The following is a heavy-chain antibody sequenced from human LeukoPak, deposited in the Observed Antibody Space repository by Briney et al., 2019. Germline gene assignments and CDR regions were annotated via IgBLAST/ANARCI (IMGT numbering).Heavy chain of an antibody. J-gene: IGHJ4*02. CDR2: IIPIFGTA. CDR1: GGTFSSYA. D-gene: IGHD6-13*01. CDR3: ARGGFQGSWSYY. Sequence: GSSVKVSCKASGGTFSSYAISWVRQAPGQGLEWMGGIIPIFGTANYAQKFQGRVTITADESTSTAYMELRSLRSDDTAVYYCARGGFQGSWSYYWGQGTLVTVSS. V-gene: IGHV1-69*01.